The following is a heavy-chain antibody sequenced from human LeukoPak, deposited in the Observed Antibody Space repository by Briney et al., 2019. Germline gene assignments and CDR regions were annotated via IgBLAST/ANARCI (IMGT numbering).Heavy chain of an antibody. CDR3: ARLLFAMDV. V-gene: IGHV4-34*01. Sequence: SETLSLTCAVYGGSFSGYFWTWIRQPPGKGLEWIGEINPGGSTNYNPSLKSRVTISIDTSKNQFSLRLTSVTAADTAVYYCARLLFAMDVWGQGTTVTVSS. J-gene: IGHJ6*02. CDR2: INPGGST. CDR1: GGSFSGYF. D-gene: IGHD2-21*01.